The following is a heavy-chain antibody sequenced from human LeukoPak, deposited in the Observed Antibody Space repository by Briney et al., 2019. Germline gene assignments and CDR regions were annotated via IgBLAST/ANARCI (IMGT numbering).Heavy chain of an antibody. Sequence: PSETLSLTYTVSGGSLSSYYWSWIRQPPGKGLEWIGYIYYSGNTYYDPSLKSRVTISVDTSENQFSLKLNSVTAAETAVYYCASQLGGTTFHWGQGTLITVSS. J-gene: IGHJ4*02. V-gene: IGHV4-59*01. CDR2: IYYSGNT. CDR1: GGSLSSYY. CDR3: ASQLGGTTFH. D-gene: IGHD1/OR15-1a*01.